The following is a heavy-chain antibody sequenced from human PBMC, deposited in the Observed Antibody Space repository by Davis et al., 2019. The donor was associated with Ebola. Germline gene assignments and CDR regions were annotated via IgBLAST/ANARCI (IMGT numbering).Heavy chain of an antibody. Sequence: PGGSLRLSCAASGFTFSSYSMNWVRQAPGKGLEWVSYISSSSSTIYYADSVKGRFTISRDNAKNSLYLQMNSLRDEDTAVYYCAREGRFLEWLPPAFDIWGQGTMVTVSS. CDR1: GFTFSSYS. D-gene: IGHD3-3*01. CDR3: AREGRFLEWLPPAFDI. CDR2: ISSSSSTI. J-gene: IGHJ3*02. V-gene: IGHV3-48*02.